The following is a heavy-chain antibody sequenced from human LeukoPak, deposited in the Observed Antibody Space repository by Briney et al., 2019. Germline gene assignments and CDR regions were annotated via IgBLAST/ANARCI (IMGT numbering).Heavy chain of an antibody. CDR3: ARSFTMVRGVPRPFDP. J-gene: IGHJ5*02. CDR2: IYHSGST. Sequence: SETLSLTCTVSGGSISSGGYYWSWIRQPPGKGLEWIGYIYHSGSTYYNPSLKSRVTISVDRSKNQFSLKLSSVTAADTAVYYCARSFTMVRGVPRPFDPWGQGTLVTVSS. CDR1: GGSISSGGYY. V-gene: IGHV4-30-2*02. D-gene: IGHD3-10*01.